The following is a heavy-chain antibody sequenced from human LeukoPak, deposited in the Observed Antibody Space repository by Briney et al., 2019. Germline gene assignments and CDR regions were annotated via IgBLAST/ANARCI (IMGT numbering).Heavy chain of an antibody. CDR3: TVHSGWHFDS. J-gene: IGHJ5*01. Sequence: GGSLRLSSAAPGFTFALAWKGCVRNLPGRGLEWVGRIKSTVDGEATAYAVSVKGRAIISRDDSKNTVSLQIDNVQTEDTAVYHCTVHSGWHFDSWGQGTQVTVSS. CDR2: IKSTVDGEAT. CDR1: GFTFALAW. D-gene: IGHD6-19*01. V-gene: IGHV3-15*01.